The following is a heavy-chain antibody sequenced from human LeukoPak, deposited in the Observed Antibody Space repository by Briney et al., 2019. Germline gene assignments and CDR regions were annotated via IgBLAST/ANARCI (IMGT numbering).Heavy chain of an antibody. CDR2: ISAYNGNT. CDR3: ARYYDFWSGYPDLDY. J-gene: IGHJ4*02. V-gene: IGHV1-18*01. Sequence: ASVKVSCKASGYTFTSYGISWVRQAPGQGLEWMGWISAYNGNTNYAQKLQGRVTMTTDASTSTAYMELRSLRSDDTAVYYCARYYDFWSGYPDLDYWGQGTLVTVSS. D-gene: IGHD3-3*01. CDR1: GYTFTSYG.